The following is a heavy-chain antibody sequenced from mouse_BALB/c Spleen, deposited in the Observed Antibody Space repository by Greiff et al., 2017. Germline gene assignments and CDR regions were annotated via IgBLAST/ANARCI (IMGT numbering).Heavy chain of an antibody. CDR3: ARMAYYGNIYYAMDY. J-gene: IGHJ4*01. CDR2: IWAGGST. D-gene: IGHD2-10*01. Sequence: VQLKQSGPGLVAPSQSLSITCTVSGFSLTSYGVHWVRQPPGKGLEWLGVIWAGGSTNYNSALMSRLSISKDNSKSQVFLKMNSLQTDDTAIYYCARMAYYGNIYYAMDYWGQGTSVTVSS. V-gene: IGHV2-9*02. CDR1: GFSLTSYG.